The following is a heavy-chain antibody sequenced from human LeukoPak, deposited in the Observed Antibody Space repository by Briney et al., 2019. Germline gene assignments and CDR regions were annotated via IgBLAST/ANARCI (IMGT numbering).Heavy chain of an antibody. Sequence: SETLSLTCTVSGDSVSRSSHYWGWIRQSPGKGLEWIGSMFSSMTTHYSPSLKSRVTISVDTSKNQFSLKLSSVTAADTAVYYCARHSFGSGWYSPFDSWGQGTLVIVSS. V-gene: IGHV4-39*01. CDR3: ARHSFGSGWYSPFDS. J-gene: IGHJ4*02. D-gene: IGHD6-19*01. CDR2: MFSSMTT. CDR1: GDSVSRSSHY.